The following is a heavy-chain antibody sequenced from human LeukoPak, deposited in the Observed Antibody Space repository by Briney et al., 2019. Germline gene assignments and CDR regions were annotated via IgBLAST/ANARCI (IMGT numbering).Heavy chain of an antibody. V-gene: IGHV3-7*01. J-gene: IGHJ4*02. CDR3: ARARYSGSPFFDY. CDR2: IKQDGSEK. Sequence: GGSLRPSCAASGFTFSSYWMSWVRQAPGKGLEWVANIKQDGSEKYYVDSVKGRFTISRDNAKNSLYLQMNSLRAEDTAVYYCARARYSGSPFFDYWGQGTLVTVSS. D-gene: IGHD1-26*01. CDR1: GFTFSSYW.